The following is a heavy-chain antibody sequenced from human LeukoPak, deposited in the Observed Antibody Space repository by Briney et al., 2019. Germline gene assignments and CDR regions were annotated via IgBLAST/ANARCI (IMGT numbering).Heavy chain of an antibody. V-gene: IGHV4-39*01. Sequence: SETLSLTCTVSGGSISSSSYYWGWIRQPPGRGLEWIGSIYYSGNTYYNPSLKSRVTISVDTSKNQFSLKLGSVTVADTAVYYCARRRTATVDFDYWGQGTLVTVSS. CDR3: ARRRTATVDFDY. CDR2: IYYSGNT. J-gene: IGHJ4*02. CDR1: GGSISSSSYY. D-gene: IGHD4-23*01.